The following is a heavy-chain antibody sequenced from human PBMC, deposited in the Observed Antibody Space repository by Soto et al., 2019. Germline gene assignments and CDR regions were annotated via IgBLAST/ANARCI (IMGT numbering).Heavy chain of an antibody. CDR3: VREGKNSGSFDK. CDR2: VYYSGSA. V-gene: IGHV4-61*01. J-gene: IGHJ4*02. Sequence: SETLSLTCTVSGGSVSSSSYYWSWIRQPPGRELEWIGYVYYSGSANYKSSLKSRVAMSVDTSKNQFSLMVSSVTAADMAVYYCVREGKNSGSFDKWGPGTMVTVYS. D-gene: IGHD1-26*01. CDR1: GGSVSSSSYY.